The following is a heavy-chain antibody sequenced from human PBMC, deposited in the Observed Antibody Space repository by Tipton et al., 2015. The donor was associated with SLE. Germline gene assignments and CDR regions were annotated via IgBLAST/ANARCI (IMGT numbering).Heavy chain of an antibody. V-gene: IGHV1-2*02. CDR1: GYTFTGYY. CDR3: ARDGEDAFDI. CDR2: INPNSGGT. J-gene: IGHJ3*02. D-gene: IGHD3-10*01. Sequence: VQLVQSGAEVKKPGASVKVSCKASGYTFTGYYMHWVRQAPGQGLEWMGWINPNSGGTNYAQKFQGRATMTRDTPKNQFSLKLSSGTAADTVVYYCARDGEDAFDIWGQGTMVTVSS.